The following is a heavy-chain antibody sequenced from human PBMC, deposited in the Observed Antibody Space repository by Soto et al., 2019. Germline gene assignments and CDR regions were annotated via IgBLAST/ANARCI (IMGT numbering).Heavy chain of an antibody. CDR2: ISWNSGNI. CDR3: VRSKGGYSYGTPFDY. D-gene: IGHD5-18*01. Sequence: EVQLEESGGALVQPGRSLRLSCAASGFTFDDYAMYWVRQVLGKDLEWVSSISWNSGNIDYADSVKGRFTTSRDNAKNSLYLQMNSLRPEDTALYYCVRSKGGYSYGTPFDYWGQGTLGTVSS. V-gene: IGHV3-9*01. J-gene: IGHJ4*02. CDR1: GFTFDDYA.